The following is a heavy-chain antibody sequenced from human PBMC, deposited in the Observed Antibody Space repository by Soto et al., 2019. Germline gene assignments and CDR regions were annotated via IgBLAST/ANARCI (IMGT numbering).Heavy chain of an antibody. D-gene: IGHD6-19*01. J-gene: IGHJ5*02. CDR3: ARGDSSGWYISMENNWFDP. V-gene: IGHV3-21*01. Sequence: EVQLVDSGGGLVKPGGSLRLSCAASGFTFSSYNMNWVRQAPGKGLEWVSSITSSSSYINYADSVKGRFTISRDNAKNSLYLQMNSLRAEDTAVYYCARGDSSGWYISMENNWFDPWGQGTLVTVSS. CDR2: ITSSSSYI. CDR1: GFTFSSYN.